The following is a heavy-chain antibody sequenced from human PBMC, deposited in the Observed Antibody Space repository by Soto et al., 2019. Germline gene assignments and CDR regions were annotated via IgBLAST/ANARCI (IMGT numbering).Heavy chain of an antibody. CDR1: GFTFSSYA. Sequence: GGSLRLSCAASGFTFSSYAMSWVRQAPGKGLEWVSAISGSGGSTYYADSVKGRFTISRDNSKNTLYLQMNSLRAEDTAVYYCAKDLHGVGMATNFDYWGQGTLVTVSS. J-gene: IGHJ4*02. V-gene: IGHV3-23*01. CDR3: AKDLHGVGMATNFDY. D-gene: IGHD2-21*01. CDR2: ISGSGGST.